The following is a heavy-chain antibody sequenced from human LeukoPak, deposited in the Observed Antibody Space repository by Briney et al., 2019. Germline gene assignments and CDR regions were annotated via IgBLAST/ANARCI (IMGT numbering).Heavy chain of an antibody. CDR2: ICDSGST. CDR1: GFTFSNYA. V-gene: IGHV3-23*01. D-gene: IGHD6-13*01. Sequence: PGGSLRLSCAASGFTFSNYAMTWVRLAPGKGLEWASTICDSGSTFYAGSVKGRFTISRDNSKNTLFLQMNGLRADDTAVYYCAKDWPSEWQQLPDYDAVDVWGQETMVTVSS. J-gene: IGHJ3*01. CDR3: AKDWPSEWQQLPDYDAVDV.